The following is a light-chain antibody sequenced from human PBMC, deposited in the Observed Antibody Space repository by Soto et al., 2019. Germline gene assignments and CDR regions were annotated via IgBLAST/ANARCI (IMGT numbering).Light chain of an antibody. CDR2: EVS. J-gene: IGLJ1*01. V-gene: IGLV2-14*01. CDR1: SSDVGTYNY. Sequence: QPVLTQPASVSGSPGQSITISCTGSSSDVGTYNYVSWYQQHPGKAPQVLIYEVSNRPSGVSDRFSGSKSGNTASLTITRLQAEDEADYYCQSYDISLHNYVFGTGTKLTVL. CDR3: QSYDISLHNYV.